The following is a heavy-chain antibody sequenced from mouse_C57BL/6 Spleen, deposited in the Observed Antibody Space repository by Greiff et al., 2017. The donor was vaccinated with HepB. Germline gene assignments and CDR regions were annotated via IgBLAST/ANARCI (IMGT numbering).Heavy chain of an antibody. V-gene: IGHV7-3*01. CDR2: IRNKANGYTT. Sequence: EVHLVESGGGLVQPGGSLSLSCAASGFTFTDYYMSWVRQPPGKALEWLGFIRNKANGYTTEYSASVKGRFTISRDNSQRILYLQMNALRAEDSATYYCARYKVYFDYWGQGTTLTVSS. CDR3: ARYKVYFDY. J-gene: IGHJ2*01. CDR1: GFTFTDYY.